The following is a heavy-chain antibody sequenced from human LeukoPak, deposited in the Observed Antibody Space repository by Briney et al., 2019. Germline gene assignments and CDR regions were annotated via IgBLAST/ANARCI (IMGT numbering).Heavy chain of an antibody. Sequence: GGSLRLSCAASGFTFSSSWMSWVRQAPGKGLEWVANIKEDGSVKFYADSMKGRFTISRDNAKNSLYLQMNSLRAEDTAVYYCATRGYSSSWSSPIGPPDIWGQGTMVTVSS. CDR2: IKEDGSVK. V-gene: IGHV3-7*01. J-gene: IGHJ3*02. CDR3: ATRGYSSSWSSPIGPPDI. CDR1: GFTFSSSW. D-gene: IGHD6-13*01.